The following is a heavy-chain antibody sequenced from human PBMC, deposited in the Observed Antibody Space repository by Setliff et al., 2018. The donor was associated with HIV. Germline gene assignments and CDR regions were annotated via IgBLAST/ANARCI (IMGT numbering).Heavy chain of an antibody. V-gene: IGHV4-61*02. CDR2: IYTSGST. CDR3: ARESYFYYFDY. Sequence: PSETLSLTCTVSGGSISSGTYYWSWIRQPAGKGLEWIGRIYTSGSTNYNPSLKSLVTISVDTSKNQLSLKLSSVTAADAAVYYCARESYFYYFDYWGQGTLVTVSS. CDR1: GGSISSGTYY. J-gene: IGHJ4*02. D-gene: IGHD3-10*01.